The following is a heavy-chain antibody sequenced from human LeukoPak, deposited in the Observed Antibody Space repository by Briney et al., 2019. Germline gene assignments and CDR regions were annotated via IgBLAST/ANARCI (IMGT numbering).Heavy chain of an antibody. CDR1: GFTFSSYA. Sequence: PGGSLRLSYAASGFTFSSYAMSWVRQAPGKGLEWVSAISGSGGSTYYADSVKGRFTISRDNSKNTLYLQMNSLRAEDTAVYYCAKDRRGYSYGYDFDYWGQGTLVTVSS. CDR3: AKDRRGYSYGYDFDY. J-gene: IGHJ4*02. V-gene: IGHV3-23*01. D-gene: IGHD5-18*01. CDR2: ISGSGGST.